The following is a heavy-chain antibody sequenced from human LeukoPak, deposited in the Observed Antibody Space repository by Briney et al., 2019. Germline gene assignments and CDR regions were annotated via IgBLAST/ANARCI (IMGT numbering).Heavy chain of an antibody. Sequence: SVKVSCKASGGTFSSYAISWVRQAPGQGLEWVGRIIPIFGTANYAQKFQGRVTITTDESTSTAYMELSSLRSEDTAVYYRATLDYYDTKNDYWGQGTLVTVSS. V-gene: IGHV1-69*05. CDR1: GGTFSSYA. CDR3: ATLDYYDTKNDY. CDR2: IIPIFGTA. J-gene: IGHJ4*02. D-gene: IGHD3-22*01.